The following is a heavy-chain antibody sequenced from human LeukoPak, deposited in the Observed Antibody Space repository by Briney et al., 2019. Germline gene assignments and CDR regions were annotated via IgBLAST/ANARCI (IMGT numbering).Heavy chain of an antibody. CDR1: GGSFSGYY. J-gene: IGHJ6*02. Sequence: PSETLSLTCAVNGGSFSGYYWSWIRQPRGKGMEWIGEINHSGSTNYNPSLKSRVTISVDTSKNQFSLKLSSVTAADTAVYYCARARGIMDVWGQGTTVTVSS. CDR3: ARARGIMDV. CDR2: INHSGST. V-gene: IGHV4-34*01.